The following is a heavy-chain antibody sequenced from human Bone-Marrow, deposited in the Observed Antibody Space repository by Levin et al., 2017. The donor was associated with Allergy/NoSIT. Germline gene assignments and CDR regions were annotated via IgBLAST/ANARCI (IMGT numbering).Heavy chain of an antibody. D-gene: IGHD3-3*01. CDR2: ISSSGSTI. V-gene: IGHV3-11*01. Sequence: GESLKISCAASGFTFSDYYMSWIRQAPGKGLEWVSYISSSGSTIYYADSVKGRFTISRDNAKNSLYLQMNSLRAEDTAVYYCARRDDFWSGRRYDDGMDVWGQGTTVTVSS. J-gene: IGHJ6*02. CDR3: ARRDDFWSGRRYDDGMDV. CDR1: GFTFSDYY.